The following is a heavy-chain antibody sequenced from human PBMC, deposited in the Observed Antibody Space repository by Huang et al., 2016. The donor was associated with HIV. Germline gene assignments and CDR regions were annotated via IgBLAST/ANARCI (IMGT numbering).Heavy chain of an antibody. Sequence: QLQLQESGPGLVRPSETLSLICTVSGGSITDSNYYGGWIRQPPGKWVEWIGGIYFSGDTDYNPALKSRVTMSVDTSKNRFSLDIRSVAVADTAIYYCARHFGSWSGYFDSWGQGTLVPVSS. CDR3: ARHFGSWSGYFDS. J-gene: IGHJ4*02. CDR1: GGSITDSNYY. D-gene: IGHD3-10*01. CDR2: IYFSGDT. V-gene: IGHV4-39*01.